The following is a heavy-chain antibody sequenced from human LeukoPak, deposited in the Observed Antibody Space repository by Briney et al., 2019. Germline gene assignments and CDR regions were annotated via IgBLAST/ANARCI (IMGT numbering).Heavy chain of an antibody. CDR2: ISYDGSNK. CDR1: GFTFSGYA. J-gene: IGHJ4*02. Sequence: GGSLRLSCAASGFTFSGYAMHWVRQAPGKGLEWVAVISYDGSNKYYADSVKGRFTISRDNSKNTLYLQMNSLRAEDTAVYYCARDLASPADYWGQGTLVTVSS. CDR3: ARDLASPADY. V-gene: IGHV3-30-3*01. D-gene: IGHD1-26*01.